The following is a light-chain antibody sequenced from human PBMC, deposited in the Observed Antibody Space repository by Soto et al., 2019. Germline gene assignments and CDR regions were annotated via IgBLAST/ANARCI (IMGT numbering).Light chain of an antibody. CDR3: SSYAGSTS. CDR2: EVS. V-gene: IGLV2-8*01. J-gene: IGLJ3*02. CDR1: SSDGGGYNY. Sequence: QSALTQPPSASGSPGQSVTISCTGTSSDGGGYNYVSWYQQHPGKAPKLMIYEVSKRPSGVPDRFSGSKSGNTASLTVSGLQAEDEADYYCSSYAGSTSFGGGTKLTVL.